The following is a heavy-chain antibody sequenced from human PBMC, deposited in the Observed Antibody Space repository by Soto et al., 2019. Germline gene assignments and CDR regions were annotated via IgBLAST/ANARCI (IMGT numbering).Heavy chain of an antibody. CDR2: ISGSGGAS. CDR3: ANAYCSSTSCRAEYLQH. D-gene: IGHD2-2*01. Sequence: PGGSLRLSCAASGFTFSIYSMSWVRHAPGKGLEWVSAISGSGGASYYADSVKGRFTISRDNSKNTVYLQMNSLRAEDTAVYFCANAYCSSTSCRAEYLQHWGQGTLVTVSS. CDR1: GFTFSIYS. J-gene: IGHJ1*01. V-gene: IGHV3-23*01.